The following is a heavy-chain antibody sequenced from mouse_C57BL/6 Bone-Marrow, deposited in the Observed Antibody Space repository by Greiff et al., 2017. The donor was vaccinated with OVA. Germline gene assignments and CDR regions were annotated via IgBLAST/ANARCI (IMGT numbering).Heavy chain of an antibody. Sequence: QVQLQQSGAELARPGASVKMSCKASGYTFTSYTMHWVKQRPGQGLEWIGYINPSSGYTKYNQKFKDKATLTADKSSSTAYMQLSSLTSEDSAVYYCRWLLPAMDYWGQGTSVTVSS. D-gene: IGHD2-3*01. CDR2: INPSSGYT. CDR1: GYTFTSYT. J-gene: IGHJ4*01. V-gene: IGHV1-4*01. CDR3: RWLLPAMDY.